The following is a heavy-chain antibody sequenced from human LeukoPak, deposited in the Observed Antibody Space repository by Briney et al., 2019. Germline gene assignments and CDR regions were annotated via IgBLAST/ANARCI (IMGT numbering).Heavy chain of an antibody. CDR2: ISSSGSTI. D-gene: IGHD2-2*01. CDR1: GFTFSSYE. V-gene: IGHV3-48*03. CDR3: ARTLGYCSSTSCSDAFDI. Sequence: GGSLRLSCAASGFTFSSYEMNWVRQAPGKGLEWVSYISSSGSTIYYADSVKGRFTIPRDNAKNSLYLQMNSLRAEDTAVYYCARTLGYCSSTSCSDAFDIWGQGTMVTVSS. J-gene: IGHJ3*02.